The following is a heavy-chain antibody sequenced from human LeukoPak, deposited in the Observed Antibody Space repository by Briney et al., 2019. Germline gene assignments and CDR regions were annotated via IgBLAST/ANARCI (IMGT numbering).Heavy chain of an antibody. CDR2: IYYSGST. D-gene: IGHD6-13*01. CDR1: GGSFSGYY. CDR3: ARHNSSSYLVTFDP. J-gene: IGHJ5*02. Sequence: PSETLSLTCAVYGGSFSGYYWSWIRQPPGKGLEWIGSIYYSGSTNYNPSLKSRVTISVDTSKSQFSLKLSSVTAADTAVYYCARHNSSSYLVTFDPWGQGTLVTVSS. V-gene: IGHV4-59*08.